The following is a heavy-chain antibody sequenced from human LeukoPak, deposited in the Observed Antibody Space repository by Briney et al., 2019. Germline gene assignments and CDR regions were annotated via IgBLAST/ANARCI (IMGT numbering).Heavy chain of an antibody. J-gene: IGHJ6*02. CDR2: ISYDGSNK. CDR3: TKVQFLYHWNYSGMDV. Sequence: PGGSLRLSCAASGFTFSSYGMHWVRQAPGKGLEWVAVISYDGSNKYYADSVKGRFTISRDNSKNTLYLQMNSLRAEDTAVYYCTKVQFLYHWNYSGMDVWGQGTTVTVSS. CDR1: GFTFSSYG. V-gene: IGHV3-30*18. D-gene: IGHD1-20*01.